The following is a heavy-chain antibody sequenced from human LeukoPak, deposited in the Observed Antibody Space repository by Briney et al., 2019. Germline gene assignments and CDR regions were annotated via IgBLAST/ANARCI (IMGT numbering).Heavy chain of an antibody. V-gene: IGHV4-39*01. D-gene: IGHD6-19*01. J-gene: IGHJ4*02. CDR2: IYYSGST. CDR3: ARLESGWYRVIDY. CDR1: GGSISSSSYY. Sequence: PSETLSLTCTVSGGSISSSSYYWGWIRQPPGKGLEWIGSIYYSGSTYYNPSLKSRVTISVGTSKNQFSLKLSSVTAADTAVYYCARLESGWYRVIDYWGQGTLVTVSS.